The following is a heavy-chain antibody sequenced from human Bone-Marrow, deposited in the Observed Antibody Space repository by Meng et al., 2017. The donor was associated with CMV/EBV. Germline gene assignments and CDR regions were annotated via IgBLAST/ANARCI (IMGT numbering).Heavy chain of an antibody. CDR3: AKPPQGVIAIQYYYYYGMDV. Sequence: ASVKVSCKASGYTFTGYYMHWVRQAPGQGLEWMGWINPNSGGTNYAQKFQGRVTMTRDTSISTAYMELSRLRSDDTAVYYCAKPPQGVIAIQYYYYYGMDVWGQGTTVTVSS. D-gene: IGHD2-21*01. CDR1: GYTFTGYY. V-gene: IGHV1-2*02. J-gene: IGHJ6*02. CDR2: INPNSGGT.